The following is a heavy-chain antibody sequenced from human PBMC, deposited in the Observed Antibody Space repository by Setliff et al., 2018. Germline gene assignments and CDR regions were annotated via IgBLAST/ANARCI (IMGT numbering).Heavy chain of an antibody. D-gene: IGHD1-1*01. CDR2: VYYSGTT. Sequence: PSETLSLTCTVSGGSISTYYWSWIRQTPVKGLEWIGYVYYSGTTNYNPLFKSRVTISVDRPKNQFSLKLSSVTAADTGVYYCASRTTGPGGWFDFWGQGSLVTVSS. CDR1: GGSISTYY. J-gene: IGHJ5*01. V-gene: IGHV4-59*01. CDR3: ASRTTGPGGWFDF.